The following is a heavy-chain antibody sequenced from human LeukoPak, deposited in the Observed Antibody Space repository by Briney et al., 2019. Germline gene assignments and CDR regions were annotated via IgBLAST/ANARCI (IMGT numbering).Heavy chain of an antibody. CDR1: GFTVSSNY. CDR2: IYSGGST. V-gene: IGHV3-53*01. J-gene: IGHJ6*03. Sequence: GGSPRLSCAASGFTVSSNYMSWVRQAPGKGLEWVSVIYSGGSTYYAASVKGRFTISRDNSKNTLYLQMNSLRAEDTAVYYCARRGLDYYYMDVWGKGTTVTVSS. CDR3: ARRGLDYYYMDV.